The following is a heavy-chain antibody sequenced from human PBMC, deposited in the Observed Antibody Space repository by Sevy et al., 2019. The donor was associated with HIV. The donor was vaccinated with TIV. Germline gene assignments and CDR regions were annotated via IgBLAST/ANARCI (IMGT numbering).Heavy chain of an antibody. Sequence: GGSLRLSCAASGFTFSNYAMSWVRQAPGKGLEWVSTFSFGCGKINYADSVKGRFTISRDNSKNTLYLQMNSLRAEDTALYYCAREGCSKPHDYWGQGTLVIFSS. CDR1: GFTFSNYA. CDR3: AREGCSKPHDY. CDR2: FSFGCGKI. J-gene: IGHJ4*02. V-gene: IGHV3-23*01. D-gene: IGHD2-2*01.